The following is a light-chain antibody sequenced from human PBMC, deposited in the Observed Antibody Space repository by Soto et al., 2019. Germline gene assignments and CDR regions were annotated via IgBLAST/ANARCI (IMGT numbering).Light chain of an antibody. V-gene: IGKV3-15*01. CDR2: EAS. J-gene: IGKJ4*01. CDR3: QQHTSWCLT. CDR1: QSVNSN. Sequence: EIVMTQSPATLSVSPGERATLSCRASQSVNSNLAWYQQKRGQDPRILIYEASSRATGIPARFSPSGSGTEFTISLSSLQSEHFALYYCQQHTSWCLTFGGGTKVEI.